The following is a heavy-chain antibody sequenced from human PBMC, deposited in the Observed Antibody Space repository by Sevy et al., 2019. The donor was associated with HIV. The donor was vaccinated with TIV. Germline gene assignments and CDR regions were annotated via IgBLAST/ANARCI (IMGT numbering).Heavy chain of an antibody. CDR2: IYKGVST. J-gene: IGHJ5*02. CDR3: ATNQGYPGDWFDP. CDR1: GGSVNSGVSY. D-gene: IGHD1-1*01. V-gene: IGHV4-61*03. Sequence: SETLSLTCSVSGGSVNSGVSYWSWIRQSPGKGLEWFAYIYKGVSTNYNPSLKSRVTISVDTSKNHFSLKLSSVTAADTAVYYCATNQGYPGDWFDPWGQGTPVTVSS.